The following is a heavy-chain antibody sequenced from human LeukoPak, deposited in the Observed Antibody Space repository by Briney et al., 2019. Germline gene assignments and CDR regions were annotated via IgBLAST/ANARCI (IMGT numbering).Heavy chain of an antibody. D-gene: IGHD6-19*01. CDR3: ARSKAVAGTRAAFDI. Sequence: SETLSLTCAVYGGSFSGYYWSWIRQPPGKGLEWIGEINHSGSTNYNPSLKSRVTIPVDTSKNQFSLKLSSVTAADTAVYYCARSKAVAGTRAAFDIWGQGTMVTVSS. V-gene: IGHV4-34*01. CDR1: GGSFSGYY. J-gene: IGHJ3*02. CDR2: INHSGST.